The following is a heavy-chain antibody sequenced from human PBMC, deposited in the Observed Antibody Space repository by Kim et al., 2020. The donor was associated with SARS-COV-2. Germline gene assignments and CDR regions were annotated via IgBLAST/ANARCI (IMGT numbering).Heavy chain of an antibody. J-gene: IGHJ5*02. D-gene: IGHD4-17*01. V-gene: IGHV4-34*01. CDR1: GGSFSGYY. Sequence: SETLSLTCAVYGGSFSGYYWSWIRQPPGKRLEWIGEINHSGSTNYNPSLKSRVTISVDTSKNQFSLKLSSVTAADTAVYYCAKWQPTTVTTLNRLKLVQQRFDPWGQGTLVTVSS. CDR3: AKWQPTTVTTLNRLKLVQQRFDP. CDR2: INHSGST.